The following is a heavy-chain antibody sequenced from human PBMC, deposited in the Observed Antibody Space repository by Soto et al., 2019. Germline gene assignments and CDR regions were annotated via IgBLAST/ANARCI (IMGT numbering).Heavy chain of an antibody. V-gene: IGHV1-69*02. CDR2: IIPILGIA. CDR1: GGTFSSYT. D-gene: IGHD6-13*01. J-gene: IGHJ4*02. CDR3: ARVRGSSWSDYFDY. Sequence: SVKVSCKASGGTFSSYTISWVRQAPGQGLEWMGRIIPILGIANYAQKFQGRVTITADKSTSTAYMELSSLRSEDTAVYYCARVRGSSWSDYFDYWGQGTLVTVSS.